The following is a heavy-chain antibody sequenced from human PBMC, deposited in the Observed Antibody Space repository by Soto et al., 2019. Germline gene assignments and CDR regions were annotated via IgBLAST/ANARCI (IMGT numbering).Heavy chain of an antibody. J-gene: IGHJ5*02. CDR3: ARTKLGYCSGGSCSYNWFDP. CDR1: GYTFTSYG. CDR2: ISAYNGNT. D-gene: IGHD2-15*01. V-gene: IGHV1-18*01. Sequence: QVQLVQSGAEVKKPGASVKVSCKASGYTFTSYGISWVRQAPGQGLEWMGWISAYNGNTNYAQKLQGRSNMTTDTSTRTAYMELRGLRSDDTAVYYCARTKLGYCSGGSCSYNWFDPWGQGTLVTVSS.